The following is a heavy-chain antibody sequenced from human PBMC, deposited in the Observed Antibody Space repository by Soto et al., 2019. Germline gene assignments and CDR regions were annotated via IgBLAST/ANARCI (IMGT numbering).Heavy chain of an antibody. D-gene: IGHD2-2*02. V-gene: IGHV1-46*01. CDR1: GYTFTSYY. J-gene: IGHJ6*02. CDR2: INPSGGST. Sequence: ASVKVSCKASGYTFTSYYMHWVRQAPGQGLEWMGIINPSGGSTSYAQKFQGRVTMTRDTSTSTVYMELSSLRSEDTAVYYCAGDRGGYCSSTSCYTRAYYYYGMDVWGQGTTVTVSS. CDR3: AGDRGGYCSSTSCYTRAYYYYGMDV.